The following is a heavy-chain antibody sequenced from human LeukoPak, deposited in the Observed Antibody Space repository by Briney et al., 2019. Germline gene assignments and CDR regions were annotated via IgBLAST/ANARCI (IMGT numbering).Heavy chain of an antibody. D-gene: IGHD4-23*01. J-gene: IGHJ4*02. Sequence: SVKVSCKASGGTFSSYAISWVRQAPGQGLEWMGRIIPILGIANYAQKFQGRVTITADKSTSTAYMELSSLRSEDTAVYYCARGGYGGKGDYFDYWGQGTLVTVSS. V-gene: IGHV1-69*04. CDR3: ARGGYGGKGDYFDY. CDR1: GGTFSSYA. CDR2: IIPILGIA.